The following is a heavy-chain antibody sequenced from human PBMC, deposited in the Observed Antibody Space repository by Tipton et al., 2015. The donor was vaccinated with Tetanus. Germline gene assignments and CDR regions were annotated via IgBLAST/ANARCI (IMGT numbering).Heavy chain of an antibody. CDR1: GGSVSNSDYY. V-gene: IGHV4-31*03. CDR3: ARGDPTNEPLNY. D-gene: IGHD1-1*01. CDR2: IYYSGST. J-gene: IGHJ4*02. Sequence: TLSLTCTVFGGSVSNSDYYWSWIRQHPGKGLEWIGYIYYSGSTYYNPSLKSRVTISVDTSKNQFSLKLYSVTAADTAAYYCARGDPTNEPLNYWGQGTLVTVSS.